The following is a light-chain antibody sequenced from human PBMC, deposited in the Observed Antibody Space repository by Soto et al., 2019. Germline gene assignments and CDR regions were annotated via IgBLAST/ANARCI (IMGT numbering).Light chain of an antibody. Sequence: EIVLTQSPGTLSLSPGERATLSCRASQNVYGNYLAWYQQKPGQAPRLLIYGASSRATGIPDRFSGSGSGTDFTLTINRLEPEDFALYYCQQYAHSPWTFGQGTKVDIK. CDR2: GAS. J-gene: IGKJ1*01. CDR1: QNVYGNY. V-gene: IGKV3-20*01. CDR3: QQYAHSPWT.